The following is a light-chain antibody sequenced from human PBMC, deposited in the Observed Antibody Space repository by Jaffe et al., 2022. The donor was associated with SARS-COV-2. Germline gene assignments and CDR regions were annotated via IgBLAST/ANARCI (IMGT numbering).Light chain of an antibody. J-gene: IGLJ3*02. Sequence: QSVLTQPPSVSAAPGQWVTISCSGSSSNIGNNYVSWYQQLPGTAPKLLIYDNNNRPSGIPDRFSGSKSGTSATLGITGLQTGDEADYYCATWDSSLSGWVFGGGTKLTVL. V-gene: IGLV1-51*01. CDR2: DNN. CDR1: SSNIGNNY. CDR3: ATWDSSLSGWV.